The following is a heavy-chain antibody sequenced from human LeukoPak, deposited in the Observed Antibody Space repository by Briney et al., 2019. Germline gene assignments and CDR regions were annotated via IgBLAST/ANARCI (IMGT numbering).Heavy chain of an antibody. CDR1: GGSFSGYY. D-gene: IGHD1-26*01. CDR3: ARGPGGGRFDY. V-gene: IGHV4-34*01. CDR2: INHSGST. J-gene: IGHJ4*02. Sequence: KPSETLSLACAVYGGSFSGYYWSWIRQPPGKGLEWIGEINHSGSTNYNPSLKSRVTISVDTSKNQFSLKLSSVTAADTAVYYCARGPGGGRFDYWGQGTLVTVSS.